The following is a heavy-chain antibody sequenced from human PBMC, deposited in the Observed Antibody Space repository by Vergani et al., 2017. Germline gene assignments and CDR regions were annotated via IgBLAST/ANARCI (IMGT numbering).Heavy chain of an antibody. Sequence: QLQLQESGPGLVKPSETLSLTCTVSGGSISSSSYYWGWIRQPPGKGLEWIGSIYYCGSTYYNPSLKSRVTISVDTSKNQFSLKLSSVTAADTAVYYCARRRRDGYNFLADYWGQGTLVTVSS. J-gene: IGHJ4*02. D-gene: IGHD5-24*01. CDR3: ARRRRDGYNFLADY. CDR1: GGSISSSSYY. CDR2: IYYCGST. V-gene: IGHV4-39*01.